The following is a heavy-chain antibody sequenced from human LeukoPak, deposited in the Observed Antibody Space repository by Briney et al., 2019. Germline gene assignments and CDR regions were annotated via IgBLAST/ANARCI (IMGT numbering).Heavy chain of an antibody. CDR1: RYSFTSYW. Sequence: PGESLKISCEGSRYSFTSYWIGWVRQMPGKGLEWMGIIYPGDSDTRYSPSFQGQVTISADKSIRTAYLQWSSLKASDTAMYYCARPVEPDSIGAFDVWGQGTMVTVSS. J-gene: IGHJ3*01. V-gene: IGHV5-51*01. CDR2: IYPGDSDT. D-gene: IGHD2-2*01. CDR3: ARPVEPDSIGAFDV.